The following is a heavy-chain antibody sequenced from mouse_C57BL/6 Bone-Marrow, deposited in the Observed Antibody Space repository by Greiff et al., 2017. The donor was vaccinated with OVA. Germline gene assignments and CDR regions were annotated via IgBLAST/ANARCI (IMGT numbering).Heavy chain of an antibody. V-gene: IGHV5-6*01. CDR3: ARHYYGTSFAY. Sequence: EVQVVESGGDLVKPGGSLKLSCAASGFTFSSYGMSWVRQTPDKRLEWVATISSGGSYTYYPDSVKGRFTISTDNAKNTLYLQMSSLKSEDTAMYYCARHYYGTSFAYWGQGTLVTVSA. J-gene: IGHJ3*01. CDR2: ISSGGSYT. D-gene: IGHD1-1*01. CDR1: GFTFSSYG.